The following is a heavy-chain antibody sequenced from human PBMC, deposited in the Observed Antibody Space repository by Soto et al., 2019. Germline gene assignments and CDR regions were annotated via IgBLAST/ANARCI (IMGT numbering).Heavy chain of an antibody. CDR3: VIFWPPPDYDTLTIYSDAFDY. J-gene: IGHJ4*02. CDR2: ISYSGST. V-gene: IGHV4-39*01. Sequence: SETLSLTCTVSGGSISSDSYYWGWIRQSPEEGLEWIASISYSGSTYYNLTLKSRVTKSVDTSKSQFSLKLSSVTAADTSVYYFVIFWPPPDYDTLTIYSDAFDYWGQGTLVTVSS. D-gene: IGHD3-9*01. CDR1: GGSISSDSYY.